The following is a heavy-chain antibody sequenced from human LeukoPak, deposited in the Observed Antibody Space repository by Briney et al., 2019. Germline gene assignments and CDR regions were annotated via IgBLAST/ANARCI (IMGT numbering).Heavy chain of an antibody. D-gene: IGHD3-22*01. CDR1: GGTFSSYA. J-gene: IGHJ4*02. CDR2: IIPILGIA. V-gene: IGHV1-69*04. CDR3: ARGSYYYDSSGYPLGY. Sequence: GASVKVSCKASGGTFSSYAISWVRQAPGQGLEWMGRIIPILGIANYAQKFQGRVTITADKSTSTAYMGLSSLRSEDTAVYYCARGSYYYDSSGYPLGYWGQGTLVTVSS.